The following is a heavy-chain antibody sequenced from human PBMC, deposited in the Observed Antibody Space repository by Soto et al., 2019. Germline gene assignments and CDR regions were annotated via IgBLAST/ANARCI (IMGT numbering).Heavy chain of an antibody. D-gene: IGHD3-3*01. CDR3: ARGTIFGVEILLAFDY. J-gene: IGHJ4*02. Sequence: SETLSLTCTVSGGSISSGGYYWSWIRQHPGKGLEWIGYIYYSGSTYYNPSLKSRVTISVDTSKNQFSLKLSSVTATDTAVYYXARGTIFGVEILLAFDYWGQGTLVTVSS. CDR2: IYYSGST. V-gene: IGHV4-31*03. CDR1: GGSISSGGYY.